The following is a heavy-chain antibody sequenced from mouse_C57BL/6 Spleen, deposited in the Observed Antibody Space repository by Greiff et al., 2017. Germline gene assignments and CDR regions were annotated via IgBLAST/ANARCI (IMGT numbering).Heavy chain of an antibody. CDR1: GFTFSNYW. CDR2: IRLKSDNYAT. J-gene: IGHJ4*01. Sequence: EVKLVESGGGLVQPGGSMKLSCVASGFTFSNYWMNWVRQSPEKGLEWVAQIRLKSDNYATHYAESVKGRFTISRDDSKSSVYLQMNNLRAEDTGIYYSTVDYDAMDYWGQGTSVTVSS. CDR3: TVDYDAMDY. V-gene: IGHV6-3*01.